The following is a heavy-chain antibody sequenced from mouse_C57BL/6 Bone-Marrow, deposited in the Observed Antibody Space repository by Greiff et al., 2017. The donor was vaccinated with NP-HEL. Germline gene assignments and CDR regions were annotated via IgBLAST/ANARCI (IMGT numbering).Heavy chain of an antibody. J-gene: IGHJ2*01. V-gene: IGHV1-81*01. CDR1: GYTFTSYG. D-gene: IGHD2-4*01. CDR3: ARSELRFDY. CDR2: IYPRSGNT. Sequence: VQGVESGAELARPGASVKLSCKASGYTFTSYGISWVKQRTGQGLEWIGEIYPRSGNTYYNEKFKGKATLTADKSSSTAYMELRSLTSEDSAVYFCARSELRFDYWGQGTTLTVSS.